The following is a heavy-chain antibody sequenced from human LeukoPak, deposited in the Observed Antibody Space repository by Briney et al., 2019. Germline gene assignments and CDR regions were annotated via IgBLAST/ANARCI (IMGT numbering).Heavy chain of an antibody. CDR3: ARDRLCMSGYFYYYYYMDV. CDR1: GFTFSSYA. D-gene: IGHD3-3*01. CDR2: ISYDGSNK. Sequence: PGGSLRLSCAASGFTFSSYAMHWVRQAPGKGLEWVAVISYDGSNKYYADSVKGRFTISRDNSKNTLYLQMNSLRAEDTAVYYCARDRLCMSGYFYYYYYMDVWGKGTTVTVSS. V-gene: IGHV3-30*04. J-gene: IGHJ6*03.